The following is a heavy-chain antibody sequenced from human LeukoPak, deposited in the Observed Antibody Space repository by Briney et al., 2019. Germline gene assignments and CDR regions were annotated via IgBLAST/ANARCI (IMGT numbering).Heavy chain of an antibody. Sequence: SETLSLTCSVSGGSISSSSDYWGWICQPPGKVLEWFGSIYDCGIIYYNPSLKSRVTISVDTSKNQFSLKLSSVTAAGTAVYYCARTAKNSYYDILTGYYNGKYYFDYWGQGTLVTVSS. CDR3: ARTAKNSYYDILTGYYNGKYYFDY. CDR2: IYDCGII. J-gene: IGHJ4*02. CDR1: GGSISSSSDY. V-gene: IGHV4-39*01. D-gene: IGHD3-9*01.